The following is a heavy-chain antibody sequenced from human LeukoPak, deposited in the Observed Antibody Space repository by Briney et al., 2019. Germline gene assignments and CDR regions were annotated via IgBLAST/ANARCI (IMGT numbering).Heavy chain of an antibody. Sequence: GGSLRLSCAASGFTLSSYAMSWVRQAPGKGLEWVSAISGSGGSTYYADSVKGRFTISRDNSKNTLYLQMNSLRAEDTAVYYCAKDLVEYSYGSPAFDYWGQGTLVTVSS. CDR1: GFTLSSYA. J-gene: IGHJ4*02. D-gene: IGHD5-18*01. CDR2: ISGSGGST. V-gene: IGHV3-23*01. CDR3: AKDLVEYSYGSPAFDY.